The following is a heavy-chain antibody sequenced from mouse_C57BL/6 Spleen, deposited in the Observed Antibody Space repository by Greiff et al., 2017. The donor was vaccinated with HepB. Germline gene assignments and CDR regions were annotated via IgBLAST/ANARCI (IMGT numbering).Heavy chain of an antibody. V-gene: IGHV3-1*01. J-gene: IGHJ3*01. CDR3: AREGYDYPFAY. CDR1: GYSITSGYD. Sequence: EVQLVESGPGMVKPSQSLSLTCTVTGYSITSGYDWHWIRHFPGNKLEWMGYISYSGSTNYNPSLKSRISITHDTSKNHFFLKLNSVTTEDTATYYCAREGYDYPFAYWGQGTLVTVSA. D-gene: IGHD2-4*01. CDR2: ISYSGST.